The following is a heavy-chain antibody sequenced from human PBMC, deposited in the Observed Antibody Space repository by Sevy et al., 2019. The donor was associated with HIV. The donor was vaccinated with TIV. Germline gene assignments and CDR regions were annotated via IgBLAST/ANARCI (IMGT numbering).Heavy chain of an antibody. J-gene: IGHJ4*02. CDR2: LSFGCGEI. Sequence: GGSLRLSCAASGFTFSKYSMSWVRQPPGKGLEWVSTLSFGCGEINYADSVKGRFTISGDNSNSSVYLQMNSLRPEDTAVYYCAREGCTKPHDYWGQGTLVTVSS. CDR1: GFTFSKYS. V-gene: IGHV3-23*01. CDR3: AREGCTKPHDY. D-gene: IGHD2-8*01.